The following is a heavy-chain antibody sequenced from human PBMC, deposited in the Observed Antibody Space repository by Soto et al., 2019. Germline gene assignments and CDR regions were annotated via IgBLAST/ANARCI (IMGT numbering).Heavy chain of an antibody. CDR2: SSGSGSGGST. D-gene: IGHD4-4*01. V-gene: IGHV3-23*01. CDR1: GFTFTNYA. J-gene: IGHJ4*02. CDR3: AKDRDDYRNYVFDY. Sequence: GGSLRLSCAASGFTFTNYAMTWVRQAPGKGLEWVSISSGSGSGGSTNYADSVKGRFTISRDNSKNTLYLHMNSLRVEDTAVYYCAKDRDDYRNYVFDYWGQGTLVTVSS.